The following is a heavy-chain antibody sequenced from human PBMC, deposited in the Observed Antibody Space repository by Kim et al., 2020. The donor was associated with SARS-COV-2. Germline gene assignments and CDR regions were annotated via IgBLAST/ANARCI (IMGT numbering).Heavy chain of an antibody. V-gene: IGHV4-39*01. CDR1: GGSISSNTYY. J-gene: IGHJ4*02. CDR2: IYYGGTT. CDR3: ARRGRDSGYDRGFDY. D-gene: IGHD5-12*01. Sequence: SETLSLTCTVSGGSISSNTYYWGWIRQPPGKGLEWIGSIYYGGTTYYNPSLKSRVTISVDTSKNQFSLKLSSVTAADTAVYYCARRGRDSGYDRGFDYWGQGTLVTVSS.